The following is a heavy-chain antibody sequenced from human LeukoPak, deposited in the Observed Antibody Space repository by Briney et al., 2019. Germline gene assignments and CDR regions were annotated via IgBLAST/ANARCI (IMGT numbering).Heavy chain of an antibody. V-gene: IGHV4-59*02. CDR2: IYYSGRT. CDR3: ARDGNPWNLDV. CDR1: GGSVSSYY. J-gene: IGHJ2*01. Sequence: SETLSLTCTVSGGSVSSYYWTWIRQPPGKALEWIGYIYYSGRTSYNPSLKSRVTMSVDTSKNQFSLKLSSVTAADTAVYYCARDGNPWNLDVWGRGTLVTVSS. D-gene: IGHD1-14*01.